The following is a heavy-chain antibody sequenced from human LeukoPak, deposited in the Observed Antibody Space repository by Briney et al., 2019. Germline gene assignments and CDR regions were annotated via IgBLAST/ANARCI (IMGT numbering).Heavy chain of an antibody. CDR1: GASISSSY. Sequence: KPPETLSLTCTVSGASISSSYWSWIRQPPGMGLEWIGYIYSSGTTNYSPSLKSRVTISVDTSKNQFSLKLTSVTAADTAVYYCARGWSLDYWGQGTLVTVPS. D-gene: IGHD3-3*01. J-gene: IGHJ4*02. CDR2: IYSSGTT. CDR3: ARGWSLDY. V-gene: IGHV4-59*01.